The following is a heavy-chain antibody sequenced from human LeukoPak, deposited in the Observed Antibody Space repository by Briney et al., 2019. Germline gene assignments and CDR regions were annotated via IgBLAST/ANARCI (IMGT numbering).Heavy chain of an antibody. D-gene: IGHD5-18*01. J-gene: IGHJ6*02. CDR1: GFTFSSYG. Sequence: PGGSLRLSCAASGFTFSSYGMHWVRQAPGKGLEWVAVILYDGNNKYYADSVKGRITISRDNSKNTLYLQMNSLRAEDTAVYYCARGRKYSYGTYYYGLDVWGQGTTVTVCS. CDR3: ARGRKYSYGTYYYGLDV. V-gene: IGHV3-30*03. CDR2: ILYDGNNK.